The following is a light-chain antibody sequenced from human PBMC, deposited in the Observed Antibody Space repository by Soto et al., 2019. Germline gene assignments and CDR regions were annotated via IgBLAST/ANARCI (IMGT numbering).Light chain of an antibody. CDR1: QSVSNS. CDR2: AAS. CDR3: HNYNGAPFT. Sequence: DIEMTQSPSSLSASVGARDTISCRASQSVSNSLAWYQHKPGQAPQLLIYAASTIHTGIPATFSGSGSGTEFTLTISSLQPEDFAIYYCHNYNGAPFTFGGGTRVDVK. J-gene: IGKJ4*02. V-gene: IGKV1-27*01.